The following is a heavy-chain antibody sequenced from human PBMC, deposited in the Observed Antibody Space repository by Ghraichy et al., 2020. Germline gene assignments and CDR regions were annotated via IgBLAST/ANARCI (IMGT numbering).Heavy chain of an antibody. Sequence: SVKVSCKASGGTFSSYAISWVRQAPGQGLVWMGGIIPIFGTANYAQKFQGRVTITADESTSTAYMELSSLRSEDTAVYYCARSLKDIVVVPAAIAYDAFDIWGQGTMVTVSS. CDR3: ARSLKDIVVVPAAIAYDAFDI. D-gene: IGHD2-2*01. J-gene: IGHJ3*02. CDR2: IIPIFGTA. CDR1: GGTFSSYA. V-gene: IGHV1-69*13.